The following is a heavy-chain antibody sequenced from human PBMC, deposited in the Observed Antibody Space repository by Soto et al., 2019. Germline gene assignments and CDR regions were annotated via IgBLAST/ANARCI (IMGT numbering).Heavy chain of an antibody. Sequence: LRLSCAASGFSFSTYGMHWVRQAPGKGLEWVAVISYDGNNKYYVDSVKGRFTISRDNSKNTLYLQMNSLRTEDTAVYYCAKGNFVTFSLLDQWGQGXLVTVYS. J-gene: IGHJ4*02. CDR1: GFSFSTYG. CDR2: ISYDGNNK. V-gene: IGHV3-30*18. D-gene: IGHD3-16*01. CDR3: AKGNFVTFSLLDQ.